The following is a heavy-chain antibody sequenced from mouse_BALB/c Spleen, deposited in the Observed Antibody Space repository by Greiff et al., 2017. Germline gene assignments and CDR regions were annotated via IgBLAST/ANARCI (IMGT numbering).Heavy chain of an antibody. J-gene: IGHJ2*01. CDR3: KWFDY. CDR2: ISPRNGDI. CDR1: GYTFTDHA. Sequence: QVQLQQSDAELVKPGASVKISCKASGYTFTDHAIHWVKQKPEQGLEWIGYISPRNGDIKYNEKFKGKATLTADKSSSTAYMQLNSLTSEDSAVYFCKWFDYWGQGTTLTVSS. V-gene: IGHV1S53*02.